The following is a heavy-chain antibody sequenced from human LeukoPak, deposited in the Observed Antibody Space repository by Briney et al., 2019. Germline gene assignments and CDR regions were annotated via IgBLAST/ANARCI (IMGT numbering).Heavy chain of an antibody. CDR2: INHSGST. D-gene: IGHD5-24*01. J-gene: IGHJ4*02. CDR3: ARGRKRDGYKIRKYYFDY. V-gene: IGHV4-39*07. CDR1: GGSISSSNYY. Sequence: SETLSLTCTVSGGSISSSNYYWGWIRQPPGKGLEWIGEINHSGSTNYNPSLKSRVTISVDTSKNQFSLKLSSVTAADTAVYYCARGRKRDGYKIRKYYFDYWGQGTLVTVSS.